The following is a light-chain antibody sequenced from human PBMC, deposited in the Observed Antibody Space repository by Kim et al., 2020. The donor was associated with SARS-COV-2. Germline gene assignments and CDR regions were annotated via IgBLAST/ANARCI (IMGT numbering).Light chain of an antibody. V-gene: IGKV1-8*01. CDR1: QGISSY. Sequence: ASTVDRDTITCRASQGISSYLASYQQKPGKAPKLLIYAASTLQSGVPSRFSGSGSGTDFTLTISCLQSEDFATYYCQQYYSYPWTFGQGTKVDIK. CDR2: AAS. J-gene: IGKJ1*01. CDR3: QQYYSYPWT.